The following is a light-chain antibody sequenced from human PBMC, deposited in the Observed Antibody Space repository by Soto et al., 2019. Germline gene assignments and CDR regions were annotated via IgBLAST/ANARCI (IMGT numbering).Light chain of an antibody. CDR2: AVS. V-gene: IGKV1-17*03. CDR1: QGVSDE. J-gene: IGKJ1*01. CDR3: LQDNSYPRT. Sequence: IPLTPSPSAVSASVGDRVPITCRASQGVSDEVGWYQQKPGKAPKRLIFAVSSLLSGVPSRFSGTRSGTEFTLTISSLQPEDFATYYCLQDNSYPRTFGQGTKVDI.